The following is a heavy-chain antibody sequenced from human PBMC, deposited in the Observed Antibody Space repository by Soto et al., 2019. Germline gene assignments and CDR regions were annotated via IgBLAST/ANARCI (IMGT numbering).Heavy chain of an antibody. V-gene: IGHV4-39*01. CDR2: IYYSWST. D-gene: IGHD5-12*01. J-gene: IGHJ4*02. CDR1: GGSISSSSYY. CDR3: AFLESRYRGYAADFDY. Sequence: PTETLSLTCTVSGGSISSSSYYWGWIRQPPGKGLEWIGSIYYSWSTYYNPSLKSRVTISVDTSKNQFSLKLSSVTAADTAVYYCAFLESRYRGYAADFDYWGQGTLVTV.